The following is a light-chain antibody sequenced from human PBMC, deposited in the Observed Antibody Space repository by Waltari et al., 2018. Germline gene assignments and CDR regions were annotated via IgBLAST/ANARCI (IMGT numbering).Light chain of an antibody. J-gene: IGLJ2*01. CDR2: EVS. CDR3: CSYAGSSTSYVV. Sequence: QSALTQPASVSGSPGQSITISCTGTSSDVGSYNLVSWYQQHPGKAPKLMIYEVSKRPSGVSNRFSGSKSGNTASLTISGRQAEDEADYDCCSYAGSSTSYVVFGGGTKLTVL. V-gene: IGLV2-23*02. CDR1: SSDVGSYNL.